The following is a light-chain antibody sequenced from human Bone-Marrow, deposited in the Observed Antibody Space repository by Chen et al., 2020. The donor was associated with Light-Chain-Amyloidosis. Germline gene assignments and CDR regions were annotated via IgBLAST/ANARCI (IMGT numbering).Light chain of an antibody. Sequence: SYELTLPPSVSVSPGQTARITSAEDDLPTKYAYWYQQKPGQAPVLVVHRDTERPSGISERFSGSSSGTTATLTISGVQAEDEADYHCQSADSSGTYEVIFGGGTKLTVL. J-gene: IGLJ2*01. V-gene: IGLV3-25*03. CDR2: RDT. CDR3: QSADSSGTYEVI. CDR1: DLPTKY.